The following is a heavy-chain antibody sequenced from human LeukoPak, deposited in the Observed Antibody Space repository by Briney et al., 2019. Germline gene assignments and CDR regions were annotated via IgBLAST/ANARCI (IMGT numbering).Heavy chain of an antibody. Sequence: ASVKVSCKASGYTFTGYYMHWVRQAPGQGLEWTGWINPNSGGTNYAQKFQGRVTMTRDTSISTAYMELSRLRSDDTAVYYCAREGNEYDILTGYYRSRWFDPWGQGTLVTVSS. V-gene: IGHV1-2*02. J-gene: IGHJ5*02. CDR1: GYTFTGYY. CDR2: INPNSGGT. CDR3: AREGNEYDILTGYYRSRWFDP. D-gene: IGHD3-9*01.